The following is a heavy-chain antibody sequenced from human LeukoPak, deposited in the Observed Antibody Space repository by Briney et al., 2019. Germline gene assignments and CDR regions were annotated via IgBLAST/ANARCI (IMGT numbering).Heavy chain of an antibody. J-gene: IGHJ4*02. CDR2: INSDGSST. V-gene: IGHV3-74*01. D-gene: IGHD6-19*01. CDR1: GVTFSSYW. CDR3: AVTHPSSGWYSY. Sequence: GGSLRLSCAASGVTFSSYWMHWVRQAPGKGLVWVSRINSDGSSTSYADSVKGRFTISRDNAKNTLYLQMNSLRAEDTAVYYCAVTHPSSGWYSYWGQGTLVTVSS.